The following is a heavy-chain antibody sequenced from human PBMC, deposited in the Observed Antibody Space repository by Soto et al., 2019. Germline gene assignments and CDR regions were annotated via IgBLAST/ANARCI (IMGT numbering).Heavy chain of an antibody. D-gene: IGHD3-10*01. Sequence: EVQLLESGGGLIQPGGSLRLSCAASGFTFNNYAMSWVRQAPGKGLEWVSAISGNGISTYYADSVRGRFTISRDNSENTLFLQMNRPRAADTAVYYCTRDAISMVRGTDNWFDPWGQGTLVTVSS. V-gene: IGHV3-23*01. J-gene: IGHJ5*02. CDR1: GFTFNNYA. CDR2: ISGNGIST. CDR3: TRDAISMVRGTDNWFDP.